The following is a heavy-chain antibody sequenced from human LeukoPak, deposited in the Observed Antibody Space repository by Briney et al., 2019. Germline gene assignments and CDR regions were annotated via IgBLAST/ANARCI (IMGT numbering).Heavy chain of an antibody. Sequence: RTSVKVSCKASGFTFTSSAVQRGRQAPGQRLEWIGGIGVGIVKTDYAQKFQERVTITRDMSTSTAYMELSSLRSEDTAVYYCAADRYYCGSGSYYRWYFDLWGRGTLVTVSS. V-gene: IGHV1-58*01. J-gene: IGHJ2*01. CDR3: AADRYYCGSGSYYRWYFDL. CDR1: GFTFTSSA. D-gene: IGHD3-10*01. CDR2: IGVGIVKT.